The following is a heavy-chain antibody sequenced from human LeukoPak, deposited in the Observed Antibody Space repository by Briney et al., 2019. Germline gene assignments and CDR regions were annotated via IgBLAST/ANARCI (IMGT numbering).Heavy chain of an antibody. V-gene: IGHV3-48*01. CDR2: ISSSSSTI. D-gene: IGHD1-1*01. J-gene: IGHJ5*02. Sequence: PGGSLRLSCAASGFTFSSYSMNWVRQAPGKGLECVSYISSSSSTIYYADSVKGRFTISRDNAKNSLYLQMNSLRAEDTAVYYCARDRWNHREWFDPWGQGTLVTVSS. CDR1: GFTFSSYS. CDR3: ARDRWNHREWFDP.